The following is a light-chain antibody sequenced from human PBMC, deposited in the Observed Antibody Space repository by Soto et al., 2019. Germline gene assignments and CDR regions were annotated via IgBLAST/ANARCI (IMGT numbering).Light chain of an antibody. CDR1: SSDFGDSTY. J-gene: IGLJ1*01. Sequence: QSVLTQPASVSGSPGQSITVSCTGTSSDFGDSTYVSWYQQHPGKAPRLIIYDVNNRPSGVAARFSASRSGNTASLTISGLQAEDEADYYCTSYTRSGLIVFGNGTKLTVL. CDR3: TSYTRSGLIV. V-gene: IGLV2-14*01. CDR2: DVN.